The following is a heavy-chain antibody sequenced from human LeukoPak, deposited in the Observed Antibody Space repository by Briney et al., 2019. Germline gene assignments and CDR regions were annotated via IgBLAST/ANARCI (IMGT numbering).Heavy chain of an antibody. D-gene: IGHD6-19*01. CDR2: ISGSGDNT. J-gene: IGHJ5*02. CDR1: GFTFSTYA. V-gene: IGHV3-23*01. Sequence: GGSLRLSCAASGFTFSTYAMNWVRQAPGKGLEWVAGISGSGDNTYHADSVKGRFSISRDNSKNTLYLQMNNLRAEDTAVYYCAKDKGYSSGWYLLDPWGQGTLVTVSS. CDR3: AKDKGYSSGWYLLDP.